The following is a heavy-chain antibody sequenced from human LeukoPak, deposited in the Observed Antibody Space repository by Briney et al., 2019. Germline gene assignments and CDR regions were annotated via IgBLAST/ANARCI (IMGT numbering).Heavy chain of an antibody. CDR1: EFIFRKAW. Sequence: GGSFGFSWEALEFIFRKAWMSWSGRAPGKGLRWFGRIKRKPDGGTTDYAAPVKGRFTISRDDSKNTLYLQMNSLKTEDTAVYYCTTGCSMVQPIHDYYYYYMDVWGKGTTVTVSS. CDR2: IKRKPDGGTT. CDR3: TTGCSMVQPIHDYYYYYMDV. D-gene: IGHD3-10*01. J-gene: IGHJ6*03. V-gene: IGHV3-15*01.